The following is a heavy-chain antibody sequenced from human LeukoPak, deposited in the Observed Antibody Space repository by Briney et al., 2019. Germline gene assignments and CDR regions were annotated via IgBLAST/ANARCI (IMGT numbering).Heavy chain of an antibody. V-gene: IGHV4-4*07. CDR1: GGSISSYY. D-gene: IGHD3-3*01. J-gene: IGHJ6*03. CDR3: ARGRFLEWLLGYYYYMDV. CDR2: IYTSGST. Sequence: SETLSLTCTVSGGSISSYYWSWIRQPAGKGLEWIGRIYTSGSTNYNPSLKSRVTMSVDTSKNQFSLKLSSVTAAETAVYYCARGRFLEWLLGYYYYMDVWGTGTTVTVSS.